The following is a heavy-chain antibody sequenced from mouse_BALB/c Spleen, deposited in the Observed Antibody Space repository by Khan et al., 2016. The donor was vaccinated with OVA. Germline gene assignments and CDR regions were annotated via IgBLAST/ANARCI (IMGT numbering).Heavy chain of an antibody. V-gene: IGHV1-4*01. CDR3: VRDGAYHRNDGWFAY. D-gene: IGHD2-14*01. CDR2: INPSNGYT. Sequence: VKLMESGAELARPGASVKMSCKASGYTFTSYTIHWIKLRPGQGLEWIGFINPSNGYTNYNQKLKDKATLTADKSSTTVCMQLSSLTSDDSAVYNGVRDGAYHRNDGWFAYWGQGTLVTVSA. J-gene: IGHJ3*01. CDR1: GYTFTSYT.